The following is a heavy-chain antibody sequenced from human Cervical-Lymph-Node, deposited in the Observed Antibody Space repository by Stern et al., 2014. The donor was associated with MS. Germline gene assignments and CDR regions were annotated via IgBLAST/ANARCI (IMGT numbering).Heavy chain of an antibody. D-gene: IGHD2-15*01. CDR1: GFTFSSYG. CDR2: IWYDGSNK. V-gene: IGHV3-33*01. CDR3: ARDRHDLGYCSGGSCYLPDY. J-gene: IGHJ4*02. Sequence: QVQLVQYGGGVVQPGRSLRLSCAASGFTFSSYGMHWVRQAPGKGLEWVAVIWYDGSNKYYADSVKGRFTISRDNSKNTLYLQMNSLRAEDTAVYYCARDRHDLGYCSGGSCYLPDYWGQGTLVTVSS.